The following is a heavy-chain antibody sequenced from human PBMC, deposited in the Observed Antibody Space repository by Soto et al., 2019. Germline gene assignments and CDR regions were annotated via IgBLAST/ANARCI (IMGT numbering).Heavy chain of an antibody. CDR1: GGSINNDNYY. J-gene: IGHJ5*02. Sequence: QLQLQESGPGLVKPSETLSLTCTVSGGSINNDNYYWGWIRKPPGKGLEWIGIIFYNGFTYYSPSLKSRVTISVDTSKNQFSLKLTSVTAADTAVYYCARQDDFWSGSGWFDPWGQGTLVTVSS. CDR2: IFYNGFT. CDR3: ARQDDFWSGSGWFDP. V-gene: IGHV4-39*01. D-gene: IGHD3-3*01.